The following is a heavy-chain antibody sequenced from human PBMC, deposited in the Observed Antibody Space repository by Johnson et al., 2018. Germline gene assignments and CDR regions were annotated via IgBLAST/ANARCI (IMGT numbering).Heavy chain of an antibody. Sequence: VRQAPGKGLEWVAVISYDGSNKYYVDSVKGRFTISRDNAKNSLYLQMNSLRAEDTAVYYCARDGSTYYYTMDVWGQGTTVTVSS. J-gene: IGHJ6*02. V-gene: IGHV3-33*05. CDR3: ARDGSTYYYTMDV. CDR2: ISYDGSNK.